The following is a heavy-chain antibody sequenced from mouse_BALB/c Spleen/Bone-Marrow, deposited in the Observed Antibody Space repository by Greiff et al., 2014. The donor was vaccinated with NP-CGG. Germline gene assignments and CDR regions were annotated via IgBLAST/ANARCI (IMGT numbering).Heavy chain of an antibody. J-gene: IGHJ4*01. Sequence: QVQLQQSGPGLVGPSQSLSITCTVSGFSLTGYGVSWVRQPPGKGLEWLGMIWGDGSTDYNSALKSRLNISKDNSKSQVFLKMNSLQTDDTARYYCARDSFLITRALDFWGQGTSVTVSS. V-gene: IGHV2-6-7*01. D-gene: IGHD2-4*01. CDR3: ARDSFLITRALDF. CDR2: IWGDGST. CDR1: GFSLTGYG.